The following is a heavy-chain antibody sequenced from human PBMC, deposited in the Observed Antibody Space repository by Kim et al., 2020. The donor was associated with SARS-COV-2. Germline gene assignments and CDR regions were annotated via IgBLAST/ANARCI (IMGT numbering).Heavy chain of an antibody. V-gene: IGHV1-69*01. J-gene: IGHJ6*02. CDR2: IIPIFGTA. CDR3: ARGEGFGELLSWYYGMDV. Sequence: VKVSCKASGGTFSSYAISWVRQAPGQGLEWMGGIIPIFGTANYAQKFQGRVTITADESTSTAYMELSSLRSEDTAVYYCARGEGFGELLSWYYGMDVWGQGTTVTVSS. CDR1: GGTFSSYA. D-gene: IGHD3-10*01.